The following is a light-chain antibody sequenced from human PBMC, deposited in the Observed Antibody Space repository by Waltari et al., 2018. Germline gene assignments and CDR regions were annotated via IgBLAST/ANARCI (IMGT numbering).Light chain of an antibody. CDR1: RGISSY. CDR3: QQFHTYPYT. V-gene: IGKV1-9*01. J-gene: IGKJ2*01. Sequence: DIQLTQSPSFLSASVGDRVTITCRASRGISSYLAWYQQKPGKAPKIMIYDASTLESGVPSRFSGSGSETEFTLTISSLQPEDFATYYCQQFHTYPYTFGQGTELVVK. CDR2: DAS.